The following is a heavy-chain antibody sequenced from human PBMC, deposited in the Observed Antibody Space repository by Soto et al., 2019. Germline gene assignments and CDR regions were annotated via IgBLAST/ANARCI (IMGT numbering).Heavy chain of an antibody. CDR1: GYTFTSYD. J-gene: IGHJ3*02. CDR3: AADSSSSVPSDAFDI. V-gene: IGHV1-46*03. D-gene: IGHD6-6*01. CDR2: INPSGGST. Sequence: ASVKVSCKASGYTFTSYDINWVRQAPGQGLEWMGIINPSGGSTSYAQKFQGRVTMTRDTSTSTVYMELSSLRSEDTAVYYCAADSSSSVPSDAFDIWGQGTMVTVS.